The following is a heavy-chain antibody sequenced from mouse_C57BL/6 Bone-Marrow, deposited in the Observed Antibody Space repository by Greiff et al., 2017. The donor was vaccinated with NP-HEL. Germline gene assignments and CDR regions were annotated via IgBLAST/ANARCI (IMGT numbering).Heavy chain of an antibody. CDR2: INPNNGGT. D-gene: IGHD1-1*01. CDR3: AREGTTVVAIDY. Sequence: VQLKESGPELVKPGASVKMSCKASGYTFTDYNMHWVKQSHGKSLEWIGYINPNNGGTSFNQKFKGKATLTVNKSSSTAYMELRSLTSEDSAVYYWAREGTTVVAIDYWGQGTTLTVSS. J-gene: IGHJ2*01. CDR1: GYTFTDYN. V-gene: IGHV1-22*01.